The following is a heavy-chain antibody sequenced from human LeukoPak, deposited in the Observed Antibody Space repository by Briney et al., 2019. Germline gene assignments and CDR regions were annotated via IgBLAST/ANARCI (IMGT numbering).Heavy chain of an antibody. V-gene: IGHV3-30*02. J-gene: IGHJ3*01. D-gene: IGHD3-10*01. Sequence: PGGSLRLSCAASGFIFSSYGMYWVRQAPGKGPEWVAFIRYNGNNENYADSVKGRFTISRDNSKNTLYLQMNSLRPEDTAVYYCVSGVSIWLGNAFDFWGQGTMVTVSS. CDR1: GFIFSSYG. CDR2: IRYNGNNE. CDR3: VSGVSIWLGNAFDF.